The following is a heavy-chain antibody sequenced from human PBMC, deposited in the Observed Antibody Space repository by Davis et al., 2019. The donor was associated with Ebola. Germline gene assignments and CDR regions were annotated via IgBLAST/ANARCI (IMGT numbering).Heavy chain of an antibody. Sequence: AASVKVSCKVSGYTLTELSMHWVRQAPGKGLEWMGGFDPEDGETIYAQKFQGRVTMTEDTSTDTAYMELSSLRSEDTAVYYCATDPRRKYCSGGSCYSFYYYYGMDVWGQGTTVTVSS. CDR3: ATDPRRKYCSGGSCYSFYYYYGMDV. D-gene: IGHD2-15*01. CDR1: GYTLTELS. V-gene: IGHV1-24*01. J-gene: IGHJ6*02. CDR2: FDPEDGET.